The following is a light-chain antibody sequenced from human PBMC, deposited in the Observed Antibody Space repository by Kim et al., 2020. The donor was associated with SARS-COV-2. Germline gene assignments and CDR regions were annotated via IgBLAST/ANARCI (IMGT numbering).Light chain of an antibody. J-gene: IGLJ2*01. V-gene: IGLV3-21*04. CDR2: YDS. CDR1: NIATKS. Sequence: SYELTQPPSVSVAPGKTARITCGGNNIATKSVHWYQQKPGQAPVLVIYYDSDRPSGIPERFSGSNSGNTATLTISRVEAGDEADYYCQVWDSSSDVIFGGGTQLTVL. CDR3: QVWDSSSDVI.